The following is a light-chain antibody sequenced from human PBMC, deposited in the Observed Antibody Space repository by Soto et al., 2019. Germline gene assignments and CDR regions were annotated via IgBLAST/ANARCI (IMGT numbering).Light chain of an antibody. J-gene: IGLJ2*01. CDR2: DNN. Sequence: QSVLTQPPSVSAAPGQKVTISCSGSSSNIGKNYVSWYQRLPGTAPKLLIYDNNERSSGIPDRFSGSKSGTSATLGIVGLQTGDEADYYCGTWDTSLSAVVFGGGTKVTVL. CDR3: GTWDTSLSAVV. CDR1: SSNIGKNY. V-gene: IGLV1-51*01.